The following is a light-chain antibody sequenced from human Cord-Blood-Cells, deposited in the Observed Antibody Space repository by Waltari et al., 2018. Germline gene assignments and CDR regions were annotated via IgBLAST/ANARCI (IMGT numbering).Light chain of an antibody. Sequence: QSALTQPRSVSGSPGQSVTISCTGTSSDVGGYNYVSWYQQHPGKAPKLMSYDVSKRPSGVPDRFSGSKSGNTASLTISGLQAEDEAYYYCCSYAGSYTWVFGGGTKLTVL. CDR1: SSDVGGYNY. CDR3: CSYAGSYTWV. CDR2: DVS. V-gene: IGLV2-11*01. J-gene: IGLJ3*02.